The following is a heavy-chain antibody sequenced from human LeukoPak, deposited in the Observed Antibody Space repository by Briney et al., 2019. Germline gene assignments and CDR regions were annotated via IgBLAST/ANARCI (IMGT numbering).Heavy chain of an antibody. CDR1: GYTFTSYA. V-gene: IGHV1-46*01. J-gene: IGHJ4*02. CDR2: INPSGGST. Sequence: GASVKVSCKASGYTFTSYAMNWVRQAPGQGLEWMGFINPSGGSTSYAQEFQGRVTMTRDTSTSTVYMELGGLRSEDTAVYYCARDSPDYGGKGFDYWGQGTLVTVSS. CDR3: ARDSPDYGGKGFDY. D-gene: IGHD4-23*01.